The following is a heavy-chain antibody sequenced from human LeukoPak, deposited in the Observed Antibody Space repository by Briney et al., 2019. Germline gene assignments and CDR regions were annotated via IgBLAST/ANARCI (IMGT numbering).Heavy chain of an antibody. CDR1: GFTFSSYS. CDR3: ARDRWDYVWGSYRYTTDY. CDR2: ISSSSSYI. J-gene: IGHJ4*02. V-gene: IGHV3-21*01. Sequence: GGSLRLSCAASGFTFSSYSMNWVRQAPGKGLEWVSSISSSSSYIYYADSVKGRFTISRGNAKNSLYLQMNSLRAEDTAVYYCARDRWDYVWGSYRYTTDYWGQGTLVTVSS. D-gene: IGHD3-16*02.